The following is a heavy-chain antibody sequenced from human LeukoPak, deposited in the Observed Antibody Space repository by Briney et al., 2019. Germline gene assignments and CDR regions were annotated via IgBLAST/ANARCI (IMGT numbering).Heavy chain of an antibody. D-gene: IGHD3-10*01. V-gene: IGHV4-34*01. Sequence: SETLSLTCAVCGGSFSGYYWSWIRQPPGKGLEWIGEINHSGSTNYNPSLKSRVTISVDTSKNQFSLKLSSVTAADTAVYYCARAVGMVRGVSPRPYYYYYMDVWGKGTTVTISS. CDR3: ARAVGMVRGVSPRPYYYYYMDV. CDR1: GGSFSGYY. J-gene: IGHJ6*03. CDR2: INHSGST.